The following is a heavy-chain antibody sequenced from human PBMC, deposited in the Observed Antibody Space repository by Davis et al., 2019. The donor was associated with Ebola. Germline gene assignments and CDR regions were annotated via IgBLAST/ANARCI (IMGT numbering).Heavy chain of an antibody. J-gene: IGHJ5*02. Sequence: ASVKVSCKASGYTFTGYYMHWVRQAPGQGLEWMGWINPNSGGTNYAQKLQGRVTMTTDTSTSTAYMELRSLRSDDTAVYYCARAITMIVAESWFDPWGQGTLVTVSS. CDR3: ARAITMIVAESWFDP. D-gene: IGHD3-22*01. V-gene: IGHV1-2*02. CDR1: GYTFTGYY. CDR2: INPNSGGT.